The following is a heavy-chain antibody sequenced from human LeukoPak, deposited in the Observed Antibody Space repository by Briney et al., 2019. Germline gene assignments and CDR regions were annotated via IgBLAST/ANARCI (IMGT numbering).Heavy chain of an antibody. CDR1: GFTYNIYS. CDR2: ISSRSIYI. D-gene: IGHD2-2*01. V-gene: IGHV3-21*01. CDR3: SRDLDCTVTACYAGDDGFDL. J-gene: IGHJ3*01. Sequence: PGGSLRLSCAASGFTYNIYSMNWVRQVPGKGLEWVASISSRSIYIYYADSVRGRFTISRDNAKNSLDLQMNSLTAEDTAVYFCSRDLDCTVTACYAGDDGFDLWGRGTMVTVSS.